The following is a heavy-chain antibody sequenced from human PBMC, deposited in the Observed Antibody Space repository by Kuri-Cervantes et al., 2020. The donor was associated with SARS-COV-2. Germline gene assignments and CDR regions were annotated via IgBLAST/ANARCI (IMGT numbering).Heavy chain of an antibody. CDR1: GFTFSSYA. CDR2: IDGNSSDT. CDR3: AKVDSSSSYYYYYGMDV. V-gene: IGHV3-23*01. D-gene: IGHD6-6*01. J-gene: IGHJ6*02. Sequence: LTCAFSGFTFSSYAMSWVRQAPGKGLEWGSAIDGNSSDTYYADSVKARCTISRDKSKNTLYLQMNSLSAEDTAVYYCAKVDSSSSYYYYYGMDVWGQGTTVTVSS.